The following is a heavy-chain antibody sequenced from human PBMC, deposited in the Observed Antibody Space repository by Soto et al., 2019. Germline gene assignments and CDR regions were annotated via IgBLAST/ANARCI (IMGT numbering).Heavy chain of an antibody. D-gene: IGHD3-22*01. J-gene: IGHJ3*02. CDR1: GGTFSSYA. V-gene: IGHV1-69*06. CDR3: ARRDYYDSSGFDAFDI. CDR2: IIPIFGTA. Sequence: GASVKVSCKASGGTFSSYAISWVRQAPGQGLEWMGGIIPIFGTANYAQKFQGRVTITADKSTSTAYMELSSLRSEDTAVYYCARRDYYDSSGFDAFDIWGQGTMVTVSS.